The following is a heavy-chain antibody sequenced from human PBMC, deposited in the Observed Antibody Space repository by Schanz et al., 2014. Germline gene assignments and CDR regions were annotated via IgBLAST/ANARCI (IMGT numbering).Heavy chain of an antibody. D-gene: IGHD1-1*01. CDR1: GFSLNTYG. J-gene: IGHJ4*02. CDR3: AVPSCGCGEVQY. Sequence: LSCSVSGFSLNTYGIHWFRQPAGKGLEWVSVIWNNGVTKYYADSVRGRFTIARDRFQNTLYLRMSSRRDDDTADYCCAVPSCGCGEVQYWGQGTLVTVSS. CDR2: IWNNGVTK. V-gene: IGHV3-33*01.